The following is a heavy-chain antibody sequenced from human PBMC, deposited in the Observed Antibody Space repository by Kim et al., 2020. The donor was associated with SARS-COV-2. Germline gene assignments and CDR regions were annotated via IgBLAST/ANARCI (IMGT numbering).Heavy chain of an antibody. D-gene: IGHD5-18*01. Sequence: SETLSLTCTVSGGSISSSSYYWGWIRQPPGKGLEWIGSIYYSGSTYYNPSLKSRVTISVDTSKNQFSLKLSSVTAADTAVYYCARHEGEEPDTVPDYWGQGTLVTVSS. CDR3: ARHEGEEPDTVPDY. CDR2: IYYSGST. V-gene: IGHV4-39*01. J-gene: IGHJ4*02. CDR1: GGSISSSSYY.